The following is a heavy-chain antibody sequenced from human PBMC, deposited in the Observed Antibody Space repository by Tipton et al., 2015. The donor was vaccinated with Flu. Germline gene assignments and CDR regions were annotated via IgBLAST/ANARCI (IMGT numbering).Heavy chain of an antibody. CDR2: IYYSGST. V-gene: IGHV4-59*01. CDR3: ARVSGYYDSSGTRNDAFDI. D-gene: IGHD3-22*01. Sequence: TLSLTCTVSGGSISSYYWSWIGQPPGKGLEWIGYIYYSGSTNYNPSLKSRVTISVDTSKNQFSLKLSSVTAADTAVYYCARVSGYYDSSGTRNDAFDIWGQGTMVTVSS. CDR1: GGSISSYY. J-gene: IGHJ3*02.